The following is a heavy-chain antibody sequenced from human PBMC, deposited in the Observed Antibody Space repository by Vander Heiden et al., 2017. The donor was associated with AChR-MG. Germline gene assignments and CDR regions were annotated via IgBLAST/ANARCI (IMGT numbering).Heavy chain of an antibody. J-gene: IGHJ4*02. Sequence: EVQLLESGGGLVHPGGSLRLSCAAPGFPFSTYAMTWVRQAPGKGLEWVSAISGSGRRTYYADSVKGRFTISRDNSKNTLYLQMNSLRAEDTAVYYCAKEGGLVGTDDCWGQGTLVTVSS. CDR3: AKEGGLVGTDDC. CDR1: GFPFSTYA. CDR2: ISGSGRRT. D-gene: IGHD1-1*01. V-gene: IGHV3-23*01.